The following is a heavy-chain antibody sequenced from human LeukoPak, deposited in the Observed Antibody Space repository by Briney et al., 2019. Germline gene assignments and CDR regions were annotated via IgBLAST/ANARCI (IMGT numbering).Heavy chain of an antibody. D-gene: IGHD6-13*01. Sequence: SETLSLTCTVSGGSISSSSYYWGWIRQPPGMGLEWIGSIYYSGSTYYNPSLKSRVTISVDTSKNQFSLKLSSVTAADTAVYYCARVNSSSWRFDYWGQGTLVTVSS. J-gene: IGHJ4*02. CDR2: IYYSGST. CDR1: GGSISSSSYY. CDR3: ARVNSSSWRFDY. V-gene: IGHV4-39*07.